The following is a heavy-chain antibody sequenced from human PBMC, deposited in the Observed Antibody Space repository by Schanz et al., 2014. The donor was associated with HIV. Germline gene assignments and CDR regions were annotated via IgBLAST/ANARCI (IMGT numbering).Heavy chain of an antibody. V-gene: IGHV3-15*01. J-gene: IGHJ6*02. CDR2: IKSKTDGGTT. CDR3: TTVKGYSSSWTTYYYYGMDV. CDR1: GFTVSSIY. D-gene: IGHD6-13*01. Sequence: VQLVESGGGVVQPGRSLRLSCAASGFTVSSIYMSWVRQAPGRGLEWVGRIKSKTDGGTTDYAAPVKGRFTISRDDSKNTLYLQMNSLKTEDTAVYYCTTVKGYSSSWTTYYYYGMDVWGQGTTVTVSS.